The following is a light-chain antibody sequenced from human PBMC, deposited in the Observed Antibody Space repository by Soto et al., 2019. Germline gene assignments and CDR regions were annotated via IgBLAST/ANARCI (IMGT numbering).Light chain of an antibody. Sequence: DIQMTQSPSSLSASVGDRFTITCRASQSISSYLNWFQQKPGKAPKVLIYDASSLESGVPSRFSGSGSGTDFTLTISSLQPDDFATYYCQEYSSYSTFGGGTKVDIK. V-gene: IGKV1-39*01. CDR3: QEYSSYST. J-gene: IGKJ4*01. CDR1: QSISSY. CDR2: DAS.